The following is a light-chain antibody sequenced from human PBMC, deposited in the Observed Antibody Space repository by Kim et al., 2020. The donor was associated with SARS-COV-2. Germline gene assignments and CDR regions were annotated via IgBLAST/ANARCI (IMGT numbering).Light chain of an antibody. Sequence: APGKAARINCVGNNVGIKSVHWYQHKPGQAPVLVIYYDSARPSGIPERFSGSNSGNTATLTISRVEAGDEADYYCQVWDTGSDQYVFGTGTRSPS. CDR3: QVWDTGSDQYV. CDR1: NVGIKS. J-gene: IGLJ1*01. V-gene: IGLV3-21*04. CDR2: YDS.